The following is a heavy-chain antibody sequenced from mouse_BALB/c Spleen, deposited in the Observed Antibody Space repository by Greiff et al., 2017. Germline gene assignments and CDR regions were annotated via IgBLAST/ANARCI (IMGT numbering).Heavy chain of an antibody. CDR1: GYTFTDYA. CDR2: ISTYYGDA. J-gene: IGHJ4*01. CDR3: ARGGDMDY. V-gene: IGHV1S137*01. Sequence: QVHVKQSGAELVRPGVSVKISCKGSGYTFTDYAMHWVKQSHAKSLEWIGVISTYYGDASYNQKLKGTATMTVDKSSSTAYMELARLTSEDSAIYYCARGGDMDYWGQGTSVTVSS.